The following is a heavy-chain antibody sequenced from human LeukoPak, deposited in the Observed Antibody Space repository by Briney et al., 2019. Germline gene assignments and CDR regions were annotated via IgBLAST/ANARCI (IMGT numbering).Heavy chain of an antibody. CDR3: ASELGYCSGGSCYGDY. D-gene: IGHD2-15*01. CDR1: GFTFSDYY. V-gene: IGHV3-11*01. CDR2: ISSSGSTI. Sequence: AGGSLRLSCAASGFTFSDYYMSWIRQAPGKGLEWVSYISSSGSTIYYADSVKGRFTISRDNAKNSLYLQMNSLRAEDTAVYYCASELGYCSGGSCYGDYWGQGTLVTVS. J-gene: IGHJ4*02.